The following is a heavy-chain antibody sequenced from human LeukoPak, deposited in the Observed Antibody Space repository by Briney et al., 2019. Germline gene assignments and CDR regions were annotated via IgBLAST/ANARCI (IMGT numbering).Heavy chain of an antibody. V-gene: IGHV3-23*01. Sequence: PGGSLRLSCAASGFTFDDYAMHWVRQAPGKGLEWVSGISGSGGSTYYADSVKGRFTVSRDNSKSTVYLQMNDLRGEDTAIYYCTRAKGQSWLFSHYWGRGTLVTVSS. CDR2: ISGSGGST. D-gene: IGHD3-22*01. CDR3: TRAKGQSWLFSHY. J-gene: IGHJ4*02. CDR1: GFTFDDYA.